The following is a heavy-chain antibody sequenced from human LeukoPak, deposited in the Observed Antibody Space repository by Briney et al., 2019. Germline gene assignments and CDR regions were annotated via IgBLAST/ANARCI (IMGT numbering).Heavy chain of an antibody. CDR3: AGQSRLGYCSGGSCYSQPFDP. J-gene: IGHJ5*02. CDR2: ISSSTSYI. Sequence: PGGSLRLSCAASRFTFSSYSMNCVRQDPGKGLEWVSSISSSTSYIYYADSVKGRFTISRDNAKNSLYLQMNSLRAEDTAVYYCAGQSRLGYCSGGSCYSQPFDPWGQGTLVTVSS. V-gene: IGHV3-21*01. CDR1: RFTFSSYS. D-gene: IGHD2-15*01.